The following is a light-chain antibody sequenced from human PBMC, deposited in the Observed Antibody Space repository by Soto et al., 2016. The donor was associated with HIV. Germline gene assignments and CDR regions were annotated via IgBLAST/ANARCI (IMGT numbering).Light chain of an antibody. Sequence: SYELIQPPSVSVSPGQTASITCSGDNLEEKFACWYQQKPGQSPVLVIYQDTKRPSGIPERFSGSNSGNTATLTISGTQAMDEADYFCQAWDSSTVVFGGRDQGDRP. CDR3: QAWDSSTVV. CDR2: QDT. J-gene: IGLJ2*01. V-gene: IGLV3-1*01. CDR1: NLEEKF.